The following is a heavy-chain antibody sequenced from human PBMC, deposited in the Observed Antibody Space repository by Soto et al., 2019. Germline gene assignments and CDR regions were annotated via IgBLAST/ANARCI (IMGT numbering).Heavy chain of an antibody. V-gene: IGHV3-30*18. CDR1: GFTFSSYG. D-gene: IGHD3-3*01. J-gene: IGHJ4*02. CDR2: ISYDGSNK. CDR3: AKAKAYYDFWSGYSIDY. Sequence: QVQLVESGGGVVQPGRSLRLSCAASGFTFSSYGMHWVRQAPGKGLEWVAVISYDGSNKYYADSVKGRFTISRDNSKNTLYLQMNSLRAEDTAVYYCAKAKAYYDFWSGYSIDYWGQGTLVTVSS.